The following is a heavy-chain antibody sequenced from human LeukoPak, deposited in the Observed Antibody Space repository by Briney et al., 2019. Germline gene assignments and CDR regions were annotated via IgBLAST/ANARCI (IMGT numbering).Heavy chain of an antibody. CDR3: AKDNYYDSSGYS. V-gene: IGHV3-23*01. J-gene: IGHJ5*02. Sequence: GGSLRLSCAASGFTFSSYAMSWVRQAPGKGLEWVSAISGSGGSTYYADSVKGRFTISRGNSKNTLYLQMNSLRAEDTAVYYCAKDNYYDSSGYSWGQGTLVTVSS. D-gene: IGHD3-22*01. CDR1: GFTFSSYA. CDR2: ISGSGGST.